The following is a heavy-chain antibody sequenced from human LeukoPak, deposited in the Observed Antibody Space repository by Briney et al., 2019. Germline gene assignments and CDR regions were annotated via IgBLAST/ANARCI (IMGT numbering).Heavy chain of an antibody. V-gene: IGHV3-7*01. CDR3: ARDTAVCSSTSCYTWYYYYGMDV. CDR1: GFTFSSYW. J-gene: IGHJ6*02. D-gene: IGHD2-2*02. Sequence: GGSLRPSCAASGFTFSSYWMSWVRQAPGKGLEWVANIKQDGSEKYYVDSVKGRFTISRDNAKNSLYLQMNSLRAEDTAVYYCARDTAVCSSTSCYTWYYYYGMDVWGQGTTVTVSS. CDR2: IKQDGSEK.